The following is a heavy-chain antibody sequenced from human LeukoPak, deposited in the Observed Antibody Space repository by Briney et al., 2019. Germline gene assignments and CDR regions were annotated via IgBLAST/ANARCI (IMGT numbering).Heavy chain of an antibody. CDR1: GFNFNNFA. Sequence: GESPRLSCAASGFNFNNFAMSWVRQAPGKGPEWLSAMTDPADTTYYAESVKGPFTISRDYPKSLVYMTMNRLRVEEPAIYYCAKGAEIDHWGQGTLVTVSS. CDR3: AKGAEIDH. V-gene: IGHV3-23*01. CDR2: MTDPADTT. J-gene: IGHJ4*02.